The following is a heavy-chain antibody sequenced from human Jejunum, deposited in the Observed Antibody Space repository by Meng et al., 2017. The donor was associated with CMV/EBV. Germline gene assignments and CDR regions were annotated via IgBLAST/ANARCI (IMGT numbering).Heavy chain of an antibody. J-gene: IGHJ5*02. V-gene: IGHV3-7*01. CDR1: GFTFNSLW. Sequence: SGFTFNSLWMSWVRQAPGKGLEWVANINQDGSDIHYVDSVKGRFTISRDNAKSSVYLQMNALRDEDAAIYYCASYGDNSGWFDPWGQGTLVTVSS. D-gene: IGHD4-23*01. CDR2: INQDGSDI. CDR3: ASYGDNSGWFDP.